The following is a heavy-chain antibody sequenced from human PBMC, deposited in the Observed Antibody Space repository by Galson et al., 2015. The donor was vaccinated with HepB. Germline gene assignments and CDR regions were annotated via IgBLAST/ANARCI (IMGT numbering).Heavy chain of an antibody. D-gene: IGHD7-27*01. CDR2: IHSEGST. CDR3: ARGGWGSGWYLDL. Sequence: SLRLSCAASGFTVSNSYMTWVRQAPGKGLEWVSVIHSEGSTSRADSVKGRSTISRDNSKNTVYLQMNSLSVEDTAIYYCARGGWGSGWYLDLWGRGTLVTVFS. CDR1: GFTVSNSY. J-gene: IGHJ2*01. V-gene: IGHV3-53*01.